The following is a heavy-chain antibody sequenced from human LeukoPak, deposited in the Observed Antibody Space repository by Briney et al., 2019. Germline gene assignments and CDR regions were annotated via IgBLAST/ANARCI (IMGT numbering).Heavy chain of an antibody. CDR3: ARMAGTANFDY. CDR2: ISSSSSYI. CDR1: GFTFSSYS. J-gene: IGHJ4*02. D-gene: IGHD6-19*01. Sequence: AGGSLRLSCAASGFTFSSYSMNWVRQAPGKGLEWVSSISSSSSYIYYADSVKGRLTISRDNAKNSLYLQMNSLRAEDTAVYYCARMAGTANFDYWGQGTLVTVSS. V-gene: IGHV3-21*01.